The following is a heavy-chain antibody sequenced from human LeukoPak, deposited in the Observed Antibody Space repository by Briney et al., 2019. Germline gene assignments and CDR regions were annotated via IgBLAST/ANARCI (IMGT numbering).Heavy chain of an antibody. CDR3: AKDNAAYCSGGSCYGGTFFDY. Sequence: PGGSLRLSCAASGFTFSSYSMNWVRHARGEGLEWVSGMSWNCGSIGYADSVKGRFTISRDNAKNSLYLQMNSLRAEDTALYYCAKDNAAYCSGGSCYGGTFFDYWGQGTLVTVSS. V-gene: IGHV3-9*01. D-gene: IGHD2-15*01. J-gene: IGHJ4*02. CDR2: MSWNCGSI. CDR1: GFTFSSYS.